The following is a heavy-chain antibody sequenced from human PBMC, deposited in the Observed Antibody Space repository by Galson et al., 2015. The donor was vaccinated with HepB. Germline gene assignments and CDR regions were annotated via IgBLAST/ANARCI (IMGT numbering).Heavy chain of an antibody. D-gene: IGHD1-26*01. Sequence: SLRLSCAASGFTFSSYAVSWVRQAPGKGLEWVSAISGSGYSKYYADSVKGRFTISRDNSKNTLYLQMNSLRAEDTAVYYCAKVRGAIVGALGFHYWGQGTLVTVSS. V-gene: IGHV3-23*01. CDR1: GFTFSSYA. CDR2: ISGSGYSK. J-gene: IGHJ4*02. CDR3: AKVRGAIVGALGFHY.